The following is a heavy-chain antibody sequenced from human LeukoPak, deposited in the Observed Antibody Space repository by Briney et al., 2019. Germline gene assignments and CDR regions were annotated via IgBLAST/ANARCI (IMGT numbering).Heavy chain of an antibody. CDR2: ISGSGGGK. CDR3: AKDNADYPIYYFDS. CDR1: GFTCSTYA. D-gene: IGHD3-16*01. J-gene: IGHJ4*02. Sequence: GGSLRFSCAACGFTCSTYAMNWVHKAPGKVLEWVSGISGSGGGKFYADSVKGRFTISRDKSKSTLYLQMNSLKAEDAAVYYCAKDNADYPIYYFDSWGQGTLVTVSS. V-gene: IGHV3-23*01.